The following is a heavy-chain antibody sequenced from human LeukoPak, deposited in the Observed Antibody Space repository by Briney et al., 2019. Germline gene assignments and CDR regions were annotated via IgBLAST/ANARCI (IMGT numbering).Heavy chain of an antibody. CDR3: ARGTTVVTPLGYFQH. CDR2: ISGSGGST. Sequence: GGSLRLSCAASGFTFSSYAMSWVRQAPGKGLEWVSAISGSGGSTYYADSVKGRFTISRDNSKNTLYLQMNSLRAEDTAVYYCARGTTVVTPLGYFQHWGQGTLVTVSS. J-gene: IGHJ1*01. D-gene: IGHD4-23*01. V-gene: IGHV3-23*01. CDR1: GFTFSSYA.